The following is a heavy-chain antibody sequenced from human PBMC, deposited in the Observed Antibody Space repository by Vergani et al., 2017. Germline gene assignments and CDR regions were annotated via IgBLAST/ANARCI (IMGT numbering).Heavy chain of an antibody. CDR3: AREGIXMVRGVMYYYGMDV. J-gene: IGHJ6*02. D-gene: IGHD3-10*01. CDR2: INPNSGGT. Sequence: QVQLVQSGAEVKKPGASVKVSCKASGYTFTGYYMHWVRQAPGQGLEWMGWINPNSGGTNYAQKFQGRVTITRDTSISTAYMELSRLRSDDTAVYYCAREGIXMVRGVMYYYGMDVWGQGTTVTVSS. CDR1: GYTFTGYY. V-gene: IGHV1-2*02.